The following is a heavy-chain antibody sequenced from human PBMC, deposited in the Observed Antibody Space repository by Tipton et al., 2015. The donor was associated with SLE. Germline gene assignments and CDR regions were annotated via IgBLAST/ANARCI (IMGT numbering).Heavy chain of an antibody. V-gene: IGHV3-30*04. D-gene: IGHD3-16*01. Sequence: QLVQSGGGVVQPGRSLRLSCAASGFTFSSYAMYWVRQAPGKGLEWVAVISFDGSNKFYADSVKGRFTISRDDSKNTLYLQMSSLRSEDTAVYYCARAAGQGEEQLGLDYWGQGTLVTVSS. J-gene: IGHJ4*02. CDR3: ARAAGQGEEQLGLDY. CDR2: ISFDGSNK. CDR1: GFTFSSYA.